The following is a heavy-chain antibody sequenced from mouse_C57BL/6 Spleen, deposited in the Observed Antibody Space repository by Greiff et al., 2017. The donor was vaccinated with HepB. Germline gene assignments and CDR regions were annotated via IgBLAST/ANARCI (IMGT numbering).Heavy chain of an antibody. CDR1: GYTFTDYY. CDR2: INPNNGGT. D-gene: IGHD2-4*01. CDR3: ARGGIWDYAWFAY. J-gene: IGHJ3*01. Sequence: EVQLQQSGPELVKPGASVKISCKASGYTFTDYYMNWVKQSHGKSLEWIGDINPNNGGTSYNQKFKGKATLTVDKSSSTAYMELRSLTSEDSAVYYCARGGIWDYAWFAYWGQGTLVTVSA. V-gene: IGHV1-26*01.